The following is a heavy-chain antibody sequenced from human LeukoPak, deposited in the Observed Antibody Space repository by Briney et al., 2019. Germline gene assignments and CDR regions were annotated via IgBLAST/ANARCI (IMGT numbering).Heavy chain of an antibody. CDR3: ARGDITLVRGVIIPSRFDP. D-gene: IGHD3-10*01. CDR1: GGTFSSYA. V-gene: IGHV1-69*06. CDR2: IIPIFGTA. Sequence: SVKVSCKASGGTFSSYAISWVRQAPGQGLEWMGGIIPIFGTANYAQKFQGRVTITADKSTSTACMELSSLRSEDTAVYYCARGDITLVRGVIIPSRFDPWGQGTLVTVSS. J-gene: IGHJ5*02.